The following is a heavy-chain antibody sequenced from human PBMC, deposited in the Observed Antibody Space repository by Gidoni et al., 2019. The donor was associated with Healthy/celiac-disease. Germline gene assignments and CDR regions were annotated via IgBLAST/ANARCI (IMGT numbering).Heavy chain of an antibody. Sequence: QITFKESGPTLVNPTQTLTLTCTFSGFSLSTSGVGVGWIRQPQGKALEWLALIYWDDDKRNRPSLQRRLTITKYTSKNQVVLTMTNMDPVDTATYYCAHSVDLELSDYWGQGTLVTVSS. V-gene: IGHV2-5*02. CDR1: GFSLSTSGVG. D-gene: IGHD1-7*01. CDR2: IYWDDDK. J-gene: IGHJ4*02. CDR3: AHSVDLELSDY.